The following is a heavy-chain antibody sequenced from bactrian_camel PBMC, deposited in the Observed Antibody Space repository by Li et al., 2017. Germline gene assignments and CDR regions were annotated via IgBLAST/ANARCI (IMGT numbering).Heavy chain of an antibody. CDR1: GNPYSRHL. V-gene: IGHV3S53*01. CDR2: IDSDDRS. D-gene: IGHD3*01. J-gene: IGHJ4*01. Sequence: HVQLVESGGGSVQAGGSLRLSCTASGNPYSRHLMGWFRQAPGKEREFVSSIDSDDRSTYADFVKGRFTISQGSAKNTVYLQMNSLTPEDTAMYYCATEDGWRCTIQALAVDYKYQGKGTQVTVS.